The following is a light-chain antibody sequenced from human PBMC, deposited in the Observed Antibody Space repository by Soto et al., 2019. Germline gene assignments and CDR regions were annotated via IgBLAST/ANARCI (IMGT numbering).Light chain of an antibody. CDR3: LQHNSYPRT. V-gene: IGKV3-20*01. CDR1: QSVSSNY. J-gene: IGKJ1*01. Sequence: EIVLTQSPCTLSLSPGERATLSCRASQSVSSNYLAWYQQKPGQAPRFLIYGASTRANFIPDRFSGSGSGTGCALTISSLEPDDFAIYYCLQHNSYPRTFGQGTKVDIK. CDR2: GAS.